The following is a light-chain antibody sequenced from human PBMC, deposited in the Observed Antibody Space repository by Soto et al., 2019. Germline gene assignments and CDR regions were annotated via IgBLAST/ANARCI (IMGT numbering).Light chain of an antibody. Sequence: SYELTQPPSVSVAPGKTARVTCGGNNIGSKSVHWYQQKPGQAPVVVISFDGDRPSGIPERFSGSNSGNTATLTISRVEAGDEADYYCQVWDSTSDRSVVFGEGPSLPS. J-gene: IGLJ2*01. CDR2: FDG. CDR1: NIGSKS. V-gene: IGLV3-21*04. CDR3: QVWDSTSDRSVV.